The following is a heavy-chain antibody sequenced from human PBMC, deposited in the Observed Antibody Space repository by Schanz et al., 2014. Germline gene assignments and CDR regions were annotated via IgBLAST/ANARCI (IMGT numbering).Heavy chain of an antibody. CDR2: IGYDGSEK. CDR1: GFTFSKYG. V-gene: IGHV3-33*01. Sequence: QVQLVESGGGLVKPGGSLRLSCAASGFTFSKYGVHWVRQAPGKGLEWVANIGYDGSEKYYVDSVKGRFTISRDNSKNTLFLQMSSLRAEDTAVYYCARDGDFDYWGQGTLVTVSS. CDR3: ARDGDFDY. J-gene: IGHJ4*02.